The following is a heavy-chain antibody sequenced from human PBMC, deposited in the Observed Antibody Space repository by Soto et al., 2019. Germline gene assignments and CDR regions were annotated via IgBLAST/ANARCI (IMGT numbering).Heavy chain of an antibody. J-gene: IGHJ5*02. CDR3: ARDPHDFWTSYWFDP. CDR1: GYTFTSYA. V-gene: IGHV1-18*01. CDR2: ISAYDGKT. Sequence: GASVKVSCKASGYTFTSYAMHWVRQAPGQGLELMGWISAYDGKTTYAEKFQDRVTMTTDTSTSTAYMELRSLRSDDTAVYYCARDPHDFWTSYWFDPWGQGTLVTVSS. D-gene: IGHD3-3*01.